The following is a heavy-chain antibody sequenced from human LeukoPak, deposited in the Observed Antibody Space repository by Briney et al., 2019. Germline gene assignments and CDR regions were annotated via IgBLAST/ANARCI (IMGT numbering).Heavy chain of an antibody. CDR1: GFTFSSYS. D-gene: IGHD1-1*01. CDR3: AREQLNRRQAGAFDY. J-gene: IGHJ4*02. CDR2: ISSSSSYI. V-gene: IGHV3-21*01. Sequence: PGGSLRLSCAASGFTFSSYSMNWVRQAPGKGLGWVSSISSSSSYIYYADSVKGRFTISRDNAKNSLYLQMNSLRAEDTAVYYCAREQLNRRQAGAFDYWGQGTLVTVSS.